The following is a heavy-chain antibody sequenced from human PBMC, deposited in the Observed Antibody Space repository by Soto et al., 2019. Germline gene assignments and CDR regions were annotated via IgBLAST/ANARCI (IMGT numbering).Heavy chain of an antibody. CDR2: ISGSGGST. CDR1: GCRFSTYA. V-gene: IGHV3-23*01. CDR3: AKGVNYYDSTGYYSYYYNGMDV. Sequence: GGSMRLSCAASGCRFSTYAMSWARQAPGKGLEWVSAISGSGGSTYYADSVKGRFSISRDNSKNTLYLQMNSLRAEDTAVYYCAKGVNYYDSTGYYSYYYNGMDVWGQGTTVTVSS. D-gene: IGHD3-22*01. J-gene: IGHJ6*02.